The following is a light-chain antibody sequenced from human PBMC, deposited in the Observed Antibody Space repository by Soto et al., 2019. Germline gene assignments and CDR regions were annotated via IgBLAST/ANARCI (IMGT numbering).Light chain of an antibody. CDR3: CSYSGSYPVI. CDR2: DVN. CDR1: SSDVGGHNY. J-gene: IGLJ2*01. V-gene: IGLV2-11*01. Sequence: QSALTQPRSVSGSPGQSVTISCTGTSSDVGGHNYVSWYQQYPGKVPKLMIYDVNKRHSGVPDRFSGSKSGNTASLTISGLQYEDEADYYCCSYSGSYPVIFGGGTKLTVL.